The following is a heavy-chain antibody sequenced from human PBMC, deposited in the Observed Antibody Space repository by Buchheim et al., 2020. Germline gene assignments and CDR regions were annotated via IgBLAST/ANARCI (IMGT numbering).Heavy chain of an antibody. Sequence: EVQLVESGGGLVKPGGSLRLSCAASGFTFSNAWMSWVRQAPGKGLEWVGRIKSKTDGGTTDYAAPVKGRVTIARDESKNQMYLQMNSLKTEDTAVYYCTVVAAGSLWGMDVWGQGTT. CDR3: TVVAAGSLWGMDV. V-gene: IGHV3-15*01. CDR1: GFTFSNAW. D-gene: IGHD5-12*01. J-gene: IGHJ6*02. CDR2: IKSKTDGGTT.